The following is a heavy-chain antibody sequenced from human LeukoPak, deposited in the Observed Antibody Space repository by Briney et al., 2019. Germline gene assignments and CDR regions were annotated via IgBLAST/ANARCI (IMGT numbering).Heavy chain of an antibody. Sequence: GGSLRLSCAGSGFTFSSYPMTWVRQAPGTGLDWVSTIDTSGSTDYADSVKGRFTNSRDNSKNTLYLQMNSLRAEDTAVYFCAKYSRPSSRVFDYWGQGTLATVSP. CDR3: AKYSRPSSRVFDY. V-gene: IGHV3-23*01. D-gene: IGHD6-13*01. J-gene: IGHJ4*02. CDR1: GFTFSSYP. CDR2: IDTSGST.